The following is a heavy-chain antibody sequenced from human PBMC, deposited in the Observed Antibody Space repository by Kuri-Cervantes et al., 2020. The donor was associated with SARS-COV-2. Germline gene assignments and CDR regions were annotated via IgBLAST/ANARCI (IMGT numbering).Heavy chain of an antibody. CDR2: IIPILGIA. V-gene: IGHV1-69*04. D-gene: IGHD6-13*01. CDR3: TRELLAAAGSHAFDI. Sequence: SVKVSCKASGGTFSSYTISWVRQAPGQGLEWMGRIIPILGIANYAQKFQGRVTITADKSTSTAYMELSSLRSEDTAVYYCTRELLAAAGSHAFDIWGQGTMVTVSS. J-gene: IGHJ3*02. CDR1: GGTFSSYT.